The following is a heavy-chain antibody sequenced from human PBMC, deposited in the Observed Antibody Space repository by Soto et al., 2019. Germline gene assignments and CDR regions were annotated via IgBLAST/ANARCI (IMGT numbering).Heavy chain of an antibody. J-gene: IGHJ4*02. CDR1: GFTFSSYW. CDR3: ARGGYSIAAPARY. Sequence: GGSLRLSCAASGFTFSSYWMHWVRQAPGKGLVWVSRINSDGSSTSYADSVKGRFTISRDNAKNTLYLQMNSLRAEDTAVYFCARGGYSIAAPARYCGQGTLGTVSS. D-gene: IGHD6-6*01. CDR2: INSDGSST. V-gene: IGHV3-74*01.